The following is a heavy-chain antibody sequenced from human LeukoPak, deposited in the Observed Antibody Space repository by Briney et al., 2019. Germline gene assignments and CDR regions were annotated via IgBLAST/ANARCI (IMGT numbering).Heavy chain of an antibody. J-gene: IGHJ5*02. CDR2: IFYSGST. D-gene: IGHD6-13*01. CDR3: ARIPAAGSMGWFDP. V-gene: IGHV4-59*01. Sequence: SPSETLSLTCTVSGGSISSYYWSWIRQPPGKGLEWIGYIFYSGSTYYNPSLKSRVTISLNPSKSQFSLRLASVTAADTAVYFCARIPAAGSMGWFDPWGQGTLVTVSS. CDR1: GGSISSYY.